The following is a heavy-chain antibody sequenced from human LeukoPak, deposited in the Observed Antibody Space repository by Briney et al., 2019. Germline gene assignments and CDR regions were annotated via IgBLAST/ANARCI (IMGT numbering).Heavy chain of an antibody. J-gene: IGHJ4*02. Sequence: SGTLSLTCTVSDYSISSGYYWGWIRQPPGKGLEWIGSIYHSGNTYYNPSLKSRVTISVDTSKNQFSLKLSSVTAADTAVYYCARDNSGSYPFDYWGRGTLVTVSS. CDR1: DYSISSGYY. D-gene: IGHD1-26*01. CDR3: ARDNSGSYPFDY. V-gene: IGHV4-38-2*02. CDR2: IYHSGNT.